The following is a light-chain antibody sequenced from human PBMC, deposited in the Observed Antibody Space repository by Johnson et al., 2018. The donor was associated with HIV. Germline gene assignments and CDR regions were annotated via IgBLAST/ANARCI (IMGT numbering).Light chain of an antibody. CDR2: EKN. J-gene: IGLJ1*01. CDR3: ATWHSSLSVGGG. V-gene: IGLV1-51*02. Sequence: QSVLTQSPSVSAAPGQKATISCSGTSSNIGNNHVSWYQQLPGTAPKVLIYEKNKRPSGIPDRFSGSKSGTSATLGITGLQTGDEADYYCATWHSSLSVGGGFGTGTKVTVL. CDR1: SSNIGNNH.